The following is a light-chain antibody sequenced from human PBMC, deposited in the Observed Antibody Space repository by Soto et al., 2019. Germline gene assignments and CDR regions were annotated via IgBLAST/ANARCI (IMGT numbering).Light chain of an antibody. CDR3: QQYGSSPYT. V-gene: IGKV3-20*01. J-gene: IGKJ2*01. Sequence: EIVLTQSPGTLSLSPGERATLSCRASQSVSSSYLAWYQQKPGQAPRLLIYGASSRATGIPYRFSGSGSGTRFTLTISRLEPEDFAVYYCQQYGSSPYTFGQGTKLEIK. CDR1: QSVSSSY. CDR2: GAS.